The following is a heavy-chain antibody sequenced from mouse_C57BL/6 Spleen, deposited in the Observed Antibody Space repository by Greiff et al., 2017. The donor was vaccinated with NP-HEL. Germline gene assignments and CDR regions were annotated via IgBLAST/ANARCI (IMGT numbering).Heavy chain of an antibody. V-gene: IGHV14-2*01. Sequence: EVKLQESGAELVKPGASVKLSCTASGFNIKDYYMHWVKQRTEQGLEWIGRIDPEDGETKYAPKFQGKATITADTSSNTAYLQRSRLTSEDTAVYYCARSITTAVEGDFDYWGQGTTLTVSS. CDR1: GFNIKDYY. CDR3: ARSITTAVEGDFDY. CDR2: IDPEDGET. D-gene: IGHD1-1*01. J-gene: IGHJ2*01.